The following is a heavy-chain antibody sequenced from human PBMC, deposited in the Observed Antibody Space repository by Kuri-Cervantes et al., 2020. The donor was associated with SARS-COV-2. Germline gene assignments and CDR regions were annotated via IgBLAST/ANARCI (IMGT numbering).Heavy chain of an antibody. CDR3: AKGCSSTSCHKVLYY. CDR2: IRYDGSNK. CDR1: GFTFSSYG. J-gene: IGHJ4*02. D-gene: IGHD2-2*02. Sequence: GESLKISCAASGFTFSSYGMHWVRQAPGKGLEWVAFIRYDGSNKYYADSVKGRFTISRDNSKNTLYLQMNSLRAEDTAVYYCAKGCSSTSCHKVLYYWGQGTLVTVSS. V-gene: IGHV3-30*02.